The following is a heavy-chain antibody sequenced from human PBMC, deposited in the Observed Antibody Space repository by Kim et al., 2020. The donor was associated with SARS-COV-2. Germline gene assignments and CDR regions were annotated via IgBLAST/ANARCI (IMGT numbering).Heavy chain of an antibody. CDR1: GGSFSDYN. V-gene: IGHV4-34*01. D-gene: IGHD2-2*02. Sequence: SETLSLTCAVYGGSFSDYNWSWIRQPPGKGLEWIGEINHSGSTSHSPSLKSRVTISVDTSKSQVSLRLKSMTAADTAVYYCARGRAGVVPAPVLGLGPYYDYSALDVWGQGTAVAVSS. CDR2: INHSGST. J-gene: IGHJ6*02. CDR3: ARGRAGVVPAPVLGLGPYYDYSALDV.